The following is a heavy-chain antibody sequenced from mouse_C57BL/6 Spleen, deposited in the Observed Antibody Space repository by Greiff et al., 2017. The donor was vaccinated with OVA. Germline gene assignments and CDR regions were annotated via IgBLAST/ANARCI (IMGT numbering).Heavy chain of an antibody. V-gene: IGHV1-82*01. J-gene: IGHJ1*03. D-gene: IGHD2-4*01. CDR1: GYAFSSSW. Sequence: QVQLQQSGPELVKPGASLKLSCKASGYAFSSSWMNWVQQRPGKGLEWIGRIYPGGGDTNYNGKFKGKATLTADRSSSTAYMQLSSLTSEDSAVYLCARPLMITTKDWYFDVWGTGTTVTVSS. CDR3: ARPLMITTKDWYFDV. CDR2: IYPGGGDT.